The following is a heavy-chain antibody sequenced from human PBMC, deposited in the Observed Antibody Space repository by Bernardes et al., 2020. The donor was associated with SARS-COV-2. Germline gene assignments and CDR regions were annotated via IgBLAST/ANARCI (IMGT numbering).Heavy chain of an antibody. CDR1: GYTFTGYY. V-gene: IGHV1-2*02. CDR3: ARADDSSGWYGLFWFDP. Sequence: ASVKVSCKASGYTFTGYYMHWVRQAPGQGLEWMGWINPNSGGTNYAQKFQGRVTMTRDTSISTAYMELSRLRSDDTAVYYCARADDSSGWYGLFWFDPWGQGTLVTVSS. CDR2: INPNSGGT. D-gene: IGHD6-19*01. J-gene: IGHJ5*02.